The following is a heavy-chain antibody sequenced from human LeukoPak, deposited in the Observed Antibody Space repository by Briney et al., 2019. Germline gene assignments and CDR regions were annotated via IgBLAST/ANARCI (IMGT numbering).Heavy chain of an antibody. CDR1: GGSFSGYY. D-gene: IGHD6-19*01. V-gene: IGHV4-34*01. J-gene: IGHJ6*02. Sequence: SETLSLTCAVYGGSFSGYYWSWIRQPPGKGLEWIGEINHSGSTNYNPSLKSRVTISVDTSKNQFSLKLSSVTAADTAVYYCARPAVAGSYYYGMDVWGQGTTVTVSS. CDR3: ARPAVAGSYYYGMDV. CDR2: INHSGST.